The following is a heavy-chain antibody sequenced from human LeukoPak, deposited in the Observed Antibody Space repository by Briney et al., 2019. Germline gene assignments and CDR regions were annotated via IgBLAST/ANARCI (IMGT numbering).Heavy chain of an antibody. J-gene: IGHJ5*02. D-gene: IGHD1-26*01. CDR1: GYTLTELS. CDR3: ARSPGPPPTNWFDP. V-gene: IGHV1-24*01. CDR2: FDPEDGET. Sequence: GASVKVSCKVSGYTLTELSMHWVRQAPGKGLEWMGGFDPEDGETIYAQKFQGRVTITADESTSTAYMELSSLRSEDTAVYYCARSPGPPPTNWFDPWGQGTLVTVSS.